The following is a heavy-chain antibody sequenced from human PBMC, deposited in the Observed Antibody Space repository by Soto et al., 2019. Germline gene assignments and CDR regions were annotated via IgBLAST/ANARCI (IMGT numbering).Heavy chain of an antibody. CDR1: GYTLTELS. CDR2: FDPEDGET. V-gene: IGHV1-24*01. J-gene: IGHJ4*02. D-gene: IGHD1-20*01. CDR3: ATDLRRTINFDY. Sequence: ASVKVSCKVSGYTLTELSMHWVRQAPGKGLEWMGGFDPEDGETIYAQKFQGRVTMTEDTSTDTAYMELSSLRSEDTAVYYCATDLRRTINFDYWGQGTLVTVSS.